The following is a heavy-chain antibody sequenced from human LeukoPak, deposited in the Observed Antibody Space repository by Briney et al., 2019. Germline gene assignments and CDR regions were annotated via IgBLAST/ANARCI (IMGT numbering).Heavy chain of an antibody. CDR1: GASFNSDHQY. Sequence: PSETLFLTCTVSGASFNSDHQYWNWIRQTPGKGLEWSGSIHPSGMLYNNPSLESRVTMSRDTSKNQFSLNLNSVTAADTAVYFCSRGLDSRKLGYWGQGILVTVSS. CDR3: SRGLDSRKLGY. J-gene: IGHJ4*02. V-gene: IGHV4-31*03. D-gene: IGHD3-22*01. CDR2: IHPSGML.